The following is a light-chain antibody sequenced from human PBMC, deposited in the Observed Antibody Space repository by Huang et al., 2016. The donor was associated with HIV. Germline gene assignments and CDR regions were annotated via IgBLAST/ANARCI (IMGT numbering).Light chain of an antibody. V-gene: IGKV3-11*01. CDR3: QQRSDWLT. CDR2: DAS. Sequence: EIVLTQSPATLSLSPGERATLSCRASKSVSNYLAWYQQKPGQAPRLLIYDASNRATGIPARCSGSGSGTDFTLTISRLEAEDSAVYYCQQRSDWLTVGGGTKVEIK. CDR1: KSVSNY. J-gene: IGKJ4*01.